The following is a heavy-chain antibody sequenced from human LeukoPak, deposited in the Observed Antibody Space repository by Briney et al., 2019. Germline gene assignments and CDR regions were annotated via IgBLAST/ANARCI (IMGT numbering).Heavy chain of an antibody. CDR1: GFTFSSYS. V-gene: IGHV3-21*01. Sequence: GGSLRLSCAASGFTFSSYSMNWVRQAPGKGLEWVSAISGSGSYISYADSVKGRFTISRDNSKNTLYLQMNSLRAEDTAVYYCAKFFTGEYVRAFDVWGQGTMVTVSS. CDR2: ISGSGSYI. CDR3: AKFFTGEYVRAFDV. D-gene: IGHD3-10*02. J-gene: IGHJ3*01.